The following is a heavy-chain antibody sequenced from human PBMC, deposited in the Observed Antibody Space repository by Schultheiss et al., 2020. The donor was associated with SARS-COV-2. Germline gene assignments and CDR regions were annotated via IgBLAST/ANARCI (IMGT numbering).Heavy chain of an antibody. Sequence: GGSLRLSCAASGFTFSSYGMHWVRQAPGKGLEWVSAISGSGGSTYYADSVKGRFTISRDNSKNTLYLQMNSLRAEDTAVYYCARGVGSSGWFDYWGQGTLVTVSS. J-gene: IGHJ4*02. V-gene: IGHV3-23*01. CDR1: GFTFSSYG. D-gene: IGHD6-19*01. CDR3: ARGVGSSGWFDY. CDR2: ISGSGGST.